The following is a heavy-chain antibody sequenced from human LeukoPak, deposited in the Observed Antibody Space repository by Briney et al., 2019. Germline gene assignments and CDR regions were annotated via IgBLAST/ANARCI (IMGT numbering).Heavy chain of an antibody. V-gene: IGHV3-7*01. D-gene: IGHD1-14*01. Sequence: GGSLRLSCAASGFTFSRHWMTWVRQAPGKGLEWVANIKHDGSEKNYVDSVKGRFTISRDNAKNSLYLQMNSLRAEDTAVYYCARGANRLSGAFDIWGQGTMVTVSS. CDR2: IKHDGSEK. CDR1: GFTFSRHW. J-gene: IGHJ3*02. CDR3: ARGANRLSGAFDI.